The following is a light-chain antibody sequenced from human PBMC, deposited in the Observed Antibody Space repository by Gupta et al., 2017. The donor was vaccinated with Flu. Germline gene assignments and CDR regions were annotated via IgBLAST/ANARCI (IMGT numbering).Light chain of an antibody. CDR3: QQRSNWPLT. CDR1: QSVSSY. V-gene: IGKV3-11*01. CDR2: DAS. Sequence: PPTLSLSPGERSTLSCRASQSVSSYLAWSQQKPGQAPSLLLYDASNRATGIPARFSGSRSGTAFTLTISSIEPADFEVYSCQQRSNWPLTFGGGTKVEIK. J-gene: IGKJ4*01.